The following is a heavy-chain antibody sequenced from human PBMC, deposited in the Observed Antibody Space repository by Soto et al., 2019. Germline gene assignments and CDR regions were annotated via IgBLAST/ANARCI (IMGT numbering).Heavy chain of an antibody. J-gene: IGHJ5*02. CDR3: ARDFGYGEDGGNWFDP. CDR2: ISAYNGNT. CDR1: GYTFTSYG. Sequence: QVQLVQSGAEVKKPGASVKVSCKASGYTFTSYGISWVRQAPGQGLEWMGWISAYNGNTNYAQKLQGRVTMTTDTXKTXAYMELRSLRSDDTAVYYCARDFGYGEDGGNWFDPWGQGTLVTVSS. D-gene: IGHD4-17*01. V-gene: IGHV1-18*01.